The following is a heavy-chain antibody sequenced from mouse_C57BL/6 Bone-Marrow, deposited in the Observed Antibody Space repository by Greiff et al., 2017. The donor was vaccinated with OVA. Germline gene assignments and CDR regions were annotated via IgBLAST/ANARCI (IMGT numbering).Heavy chain of an antibody. CDR3: TNLSYWYFDV. Sequence: VQLQQSGAELVRPGASVTLSCKASGYTFTDYEMPWVKQTPVHGLEWIGAIDPETGGTAYNQKFKGKAILTADKSSSTAYMELRSLTSEDSAVYYCTNLSYWYFDVWGTGTTGTVSS. D-gene: IGHD3-2*02. CDR2: IDPETGGT. J-gene: IGHJ1*03. V-gene: IGHV1-15*01. CDR1: GYTFTDYE.